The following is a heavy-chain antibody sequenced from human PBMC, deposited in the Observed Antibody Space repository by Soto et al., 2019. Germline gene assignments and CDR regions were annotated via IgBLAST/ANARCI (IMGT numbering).Heavy chain of an antibody. CDR1: GYSFTGYY. J-gene: IGHJ4*02. CDR2: INPDSGAT. V-gene: IGHV1-2*02. Sequence: ASVKVSCKASGYSFTGYYIHWVRQAPGQGLEWMGWINPDSGATNYAQNFQGRVTLTSDTSISTASMDLTSLTSDDTAVYYCARGDYGTGGYPFPYFDYWGQGTLVTVSS. CDR3: ARGDYGTGGYPFPYFDY. D-gene: IGHD2-8*02.